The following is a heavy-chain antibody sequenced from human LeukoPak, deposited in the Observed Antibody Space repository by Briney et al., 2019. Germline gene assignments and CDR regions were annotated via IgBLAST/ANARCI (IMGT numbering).Heavy chain of an antibody. CDR2: IKQDGSEK. J-gene: IGHJ4*02. CDR1: GFTFSSYW. CDR3: ARDWSAAAGKWRIDY. Sequence: GGSLRLSCAASGFTFSSYWMSWVRQAPGKGLEWVANIKQDGSEKYYVDSVKGRFTISRDNAKNSLYLQMNSLRAEDTAVYYCARDWSAAAGKWRIDYWGQGTLVTVSS. V-gene: IGHV3-7*01. D-gene: IGHD6-13*01.